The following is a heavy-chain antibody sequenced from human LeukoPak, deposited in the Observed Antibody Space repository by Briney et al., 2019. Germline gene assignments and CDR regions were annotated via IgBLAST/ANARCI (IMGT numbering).Heavy chain of an antibody. V-gene: IGHV3-11*05. J-gene: IGHJ4*02. Sequence: PGGSLRLSCAASGFTFSDYYMSWIRQAPGRGVEWVSYISSSSSYTNYADSVKGRFTISRDNAKNSLYLQMNSLRAEDTAVYYCARDQITYYYGSGSYRNYADYWGQGTLVTVSS. CDR3: ARDQITYYYGSGSYRNYADY. D-gene: IGHD3-10*01. CDR1: GFTFSDYY. CDR2: ISSSSSYT.